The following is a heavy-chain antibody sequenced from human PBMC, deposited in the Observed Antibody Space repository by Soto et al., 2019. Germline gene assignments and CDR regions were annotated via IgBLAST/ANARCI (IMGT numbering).Heavy chain of an antibody. D-gene: IGHD2-2*01. CDR3: ARHGGYCSSTSCFHYYYYYGMDV. CDR1: GFTFTDYW. Sequence: GESLKISCKASGFTFTDYWIGWLRQMPGKGLEWMGIIFPDDSDIKYSTSFQGQVIISADRSITTAYLQMSSLKASDTAMYYCARHGGYCSSTSCFHYYYYYGMDVWGQGTTVTVSS. CDR2: IFPDDSDI. V-gene: IGHV5-51*01. J-gene: IGHJ6*02.